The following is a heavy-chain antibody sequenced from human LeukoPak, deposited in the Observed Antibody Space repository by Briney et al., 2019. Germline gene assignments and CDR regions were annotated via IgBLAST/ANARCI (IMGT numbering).Heavy chain of an antibody. CDR2: IYTSGST. Sequence: SETLSLTCTVSGGSISSGSYYWSWIRQPAGKGLEWIGRIYTSGSTNYNPSLKSRVTISVDTSKNQFSLKLSSVTAADTAVYYCARLGYSSGSQYNWFDPWGQGTLVTVSS. CDR3: ARLGYSSGSQYNWFDP. CDR1: GGSISSGSYY. D-gene: IGHD6-19*01. V-gene: IGHV4-61*02. J-gene: IGHJ5*02.